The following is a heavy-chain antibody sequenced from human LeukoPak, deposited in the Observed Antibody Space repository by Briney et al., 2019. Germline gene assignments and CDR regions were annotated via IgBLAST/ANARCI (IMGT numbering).Heavy chain of an antibody. V-gene: IGHV3-30*03. CDR3: AREGDVVVVAANDY. D-gene: IGHD2-15*01. Sequence: GGSLRLSCAASGFTFSSYGMHWVRQAPGKGLEWVAVISYDGSNKYYADSVKGRFTISRDNSKNTLYLQMNSLRAEDTAVYYCAREGDVVVVAANDYWGQGTLVTVSS. CDR2: ISYDGSNK. CDR1: GFTFSSYG. J-gene: IGHJ4*02.